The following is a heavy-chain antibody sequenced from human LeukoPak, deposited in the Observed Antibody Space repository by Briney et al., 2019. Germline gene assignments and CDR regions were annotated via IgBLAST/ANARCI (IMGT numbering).Heavy chain of an antibody. J-gene: IGHJ3*02. CDR3: ARDRGERGSSWSLPAHGFDI. CDR2: IVPIFGTT. D-gene: IGHD6-13*01. V-gene: IGHV1-69*05. CDR1: GCTFSSYA. Sequence: SVKVSCKASGCTFSSYAINWVRQAPGQGLEWMGRIVPIFGTTNYAQKFQGRVTITTDESTSTAYMELSSLRSEDTAVYYCARDRGERGSSWSLPAHGFDIWGQGTMVTVSS.